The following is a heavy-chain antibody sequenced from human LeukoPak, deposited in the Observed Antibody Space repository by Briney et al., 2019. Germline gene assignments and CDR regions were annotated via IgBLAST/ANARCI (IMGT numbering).Heavy chain of an antibody. Sequence: GGSLRLSCAASGFTFSSYGMHWVRQAPGKGLEWVAFIRYDGSNKYYADSVKGRFTISRDNSKNTLYLQMNSLRAEDTAVYYCAKDQRIVGASGVDYWGQGTLVTVSS. CDR1: GFTFSSYG. CDR3: AKDQRIVGASGVDY. J-gene: IGHJ4*02. V-gene: IGHV3-30*02. D-gene: IGHD1-26*01. CDR2: IRYDGSNK.